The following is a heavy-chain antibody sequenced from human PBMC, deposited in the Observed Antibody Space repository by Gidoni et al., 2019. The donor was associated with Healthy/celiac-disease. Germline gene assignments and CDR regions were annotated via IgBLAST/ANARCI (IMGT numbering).Heavy chain of an antibody. J-gene: IGHJ5*02. CDR1: GGSVRRGRYY. CDR2: IYYSGST. V-gene: IGHV4-61*01. CDR3: ARWYQLPKLRGVCWFDP. Sequence: QVQLQESGPGLVKPSETLSLPCTVSGGSVRRGRYYWGWIRQPPGKGLEWIGYIYYSGSTNYNPSLKSRVTISVDTSKNQFALKLSSVTAADTAVYYCARWYQLPKLRGVCWFDPWGQGTLVTVSS. D-gene: IGHD2-2*01.